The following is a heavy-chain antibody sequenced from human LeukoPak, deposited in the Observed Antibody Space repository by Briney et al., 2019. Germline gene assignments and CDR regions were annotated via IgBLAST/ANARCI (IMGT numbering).Heavy chain of an antibody. CDR2: INSDGSST. J-gene: IGHJ3*02. D-gene: IGHD3-22*01. Sequence: GWSLRLSCAASGLTFSSYWMHWVRQAPGKGLVWVSRINSDGSSTSYADSVKGRFTISRDNAKNTLYLQMNSLRAEDTAVYYCATHYDSSGYYWNAFDIWGQGTMVTVSS. V-gene: IGHV3-74*01. CDR1: GLTFSSYW. CDR3: ATHYDSSGYYWNAFDI.